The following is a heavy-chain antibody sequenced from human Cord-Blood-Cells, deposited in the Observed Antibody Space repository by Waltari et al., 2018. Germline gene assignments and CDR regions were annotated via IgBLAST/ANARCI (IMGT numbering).Heavy chain of an antibody. Sequence: QVQLQESGPGLVKPSETLSLTCTVSGGSISSYYWSWIRQPPGTGLEWIGYIYYSGSTNDNPSLKSRVTISVDTSKNQFSLKLSSVTAADTAVYYCARETFGVVIKPPLYYYYYMDVWGKGTTVTVSS. CDR2: IYYSGST. J-gene: IGHJ6*03. CDR3: ARETFGVVIKPPLYYYYYMDV. V-gene: IGHV4-59*01. CDR1: GGSISSYY. D-gene: IGHD3-3*01.